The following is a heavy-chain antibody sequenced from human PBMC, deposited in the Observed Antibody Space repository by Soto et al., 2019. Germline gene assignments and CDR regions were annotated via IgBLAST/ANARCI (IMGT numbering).Heavy chain of an antibody. CDR1: GGSFSGYY. CDR2: INHSGST. D-gene: IGHD7-27*01. CDR3: TRANWYSEY. Sequence: PSETLALTCAVYGGSFSGYYWSWIRQPPGKGLEWIGEINHSGSTNYNPPLKSRVTMSIDTSKNQISLKLSSVTAADTAVYYCTRANWYSEYWGQGTLVTVSS. J-gene: IGHJ4*02. V-gene: IGHV4-34*01.